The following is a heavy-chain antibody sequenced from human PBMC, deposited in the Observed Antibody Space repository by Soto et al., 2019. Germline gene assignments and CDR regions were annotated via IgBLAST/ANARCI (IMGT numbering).Heavy chain of an antibody. D-gene: IGHD3-10*01. V-gene: IGHV3-9*01. CDR2: ISWNSGSI. Sequence: EVQLVESGGGLVQPGRSLRLYCAASGFTFDDYAMHWVRQAPGKGLEWVSGISWNSGSIGYADSVKGRFTISRDNAKNSLYLQMNSLRADDTALYYCAKDSVLLWFGESVYGMDVWGQGTTVTVSS. J-gene: IGHJ6*02. CDR1: GFTFDDYA. CDR3: AKDSVLLWFGESVYGMDV.